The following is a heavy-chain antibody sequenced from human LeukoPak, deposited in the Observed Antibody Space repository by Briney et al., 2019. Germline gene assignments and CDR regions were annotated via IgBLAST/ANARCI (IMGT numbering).Heavy chain of an antibody. V-gene: IGHV3-66*01. D-gene: IGHD3-22*01. Sequence: GGSLRLSCAASGFTVSSNYMSWVRQAPGKGLEWVSVIYSGGSTYYADSVKGRFTISRDNSKNTLYLQMNSLRAEDTAVFYCAKANSYDSSGYFDYWGQGTLVTVSS. CDR3: AKANSYDSSGYFDY. CDR2: IYSGGST. J-gene: IGHJ4*02. CDR1: GFTVSSNY.